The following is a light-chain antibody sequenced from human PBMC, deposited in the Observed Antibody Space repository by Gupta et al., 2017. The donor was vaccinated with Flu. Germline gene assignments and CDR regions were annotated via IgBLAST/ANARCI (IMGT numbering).Light chain of an antibody. J-gene: IGLJ2*01. Sequence: QSVLTQPPPLSAAPRPRVTISCSGSSSNIGSNAVNWYQHLPGKAPKLLIYYDDLLPSGVSDRFSGSKSGTSASLAISGLQSEDEADYYCATWDDTLNAVLFGGGTKLTVL. CDR3: ATWDDTLNAVL. CDR2: YDD. CDR1: SSNIGSNA. V-gene: IGLV1-36*01.